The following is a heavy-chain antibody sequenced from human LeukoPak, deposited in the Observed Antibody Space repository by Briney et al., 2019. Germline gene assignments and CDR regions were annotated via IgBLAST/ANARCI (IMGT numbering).Heavy chain of an antibody. V-gene: IGHV3-20*04. J-gene: IGHJ4*02. CDR2: INWNGGST. Sequence: GGSLRLSCAVSGFTFDDYAMHWVRQAPGKGLEWVSGINWNGGSTGYADSVKGRFTISRDNAKNSLYLQMNSLRAEDTALYYCARDLYSSSWYFVSPGGYWGQGTLVTVSS. CDR1: GFTFDDYA. CDR3: ARDLYSSSWYFVSPGGY. D-gene: IGHD6-13*01.